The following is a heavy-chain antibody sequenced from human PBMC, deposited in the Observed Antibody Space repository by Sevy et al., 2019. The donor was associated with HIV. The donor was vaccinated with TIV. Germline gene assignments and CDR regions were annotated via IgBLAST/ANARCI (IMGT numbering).Heavy chain of an antibody. CDR3: ARESIATVGDFDY. V-gene: IGHV4-59*01. J-gene: IGHJ4*02. Sequence: SETLSLTCTVSGDSINNYYWSWIRQPPGKGLQWIGYIYYSGSTNYNPSLKSRVTMSVDTSKNQFSLKLSSVTAADTAIYYCARESIATVGDFDYWGQGTLVTVSS. CDR2: IYYSGST. D-gene: IGHD6-13*01. CDR1: GDSINNYY.